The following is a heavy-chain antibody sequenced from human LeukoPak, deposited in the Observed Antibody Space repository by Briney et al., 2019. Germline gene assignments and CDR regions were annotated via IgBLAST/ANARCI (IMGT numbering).Heavy chain of an antibody. CDR2: IYSGGST. Sequence: PGGSLRLSCAASGFTVSSNYMSWVRQAPGEGLEWVSVIYSGGSTYYADSVKGRFTISRDNSKNTLYLQMNSLRAEDTAVYYCARVPSGIVVVRPFDYWGQGTLVTVSS. J-gene: IGHJ4*02. CDR1: GFTVSSNY. V-gene: IGHV3-66*01. CDR3: ARVPSGIVVVRPFDY. D-gene: IGHD3-22*01.